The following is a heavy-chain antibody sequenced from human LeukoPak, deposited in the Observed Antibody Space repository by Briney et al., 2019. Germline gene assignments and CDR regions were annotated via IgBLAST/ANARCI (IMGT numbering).Heavy chain of an antibody. CDR1: GFTFSSYS. CDR3: ARVTYYDSLYYFDY. V-gene: IGHV3-48*04. D-gene: IGHD5-12*01. Sequence: GGSLRLSCAASGFTFSSYSMNWVRQAPGKGLEWVSYISSDSRTIYYADSVKGRFTISRDNAKNSLYLQMNSLRAEDTALYYCARVTYYDSLYYFDYWGQGTLVTVSS. CDR2: ISSDSRTI. J-gene: IGHJ4*02.